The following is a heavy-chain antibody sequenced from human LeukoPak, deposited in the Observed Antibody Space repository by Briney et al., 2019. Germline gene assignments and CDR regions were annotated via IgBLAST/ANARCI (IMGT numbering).Heavy chain of an antibody. CDR1: GYTFTGYY. CDR3: ARDSVKIAAAGSYYYGMDV. J-gene: IGHJ6*02. CDR2: INPNSGGT. V-gene: IGHV1-2*02. D-gene: IGHD6-13*01. Sequence: GASVKVSCKASGYTFTGYYMHWVRQAPGQGLEWMGWINPNSGGTNYAQKSQGRVTMTRDTSISTAYMELSRLRSDDTAVYYCARDSVKIAAAGSYYYGMDVWGQGTTVTVSS.